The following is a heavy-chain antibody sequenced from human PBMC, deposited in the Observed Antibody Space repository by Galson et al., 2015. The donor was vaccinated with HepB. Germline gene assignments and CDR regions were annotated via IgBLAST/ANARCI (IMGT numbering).Heavy chain of an antibody. CDR2: IYSGGSS. Sequence: SLRLSCAASGFTFSSYWMHWVRQAPGKGPEWVSVIYSGGSSYYADSVKGRFTISRDNSKNMLYLQMNSLRVEDTAVYYCTRRSEYWGQGTLVTVSS. V-gene: IGHV3-53*01. J-gene: IGHJ4*02. CDR3: TRRSEY. CDR1: GFTFSSYW.